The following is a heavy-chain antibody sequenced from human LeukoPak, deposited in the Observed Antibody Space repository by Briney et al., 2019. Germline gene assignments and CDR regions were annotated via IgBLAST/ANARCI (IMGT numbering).Heavy chain of an antibody. J-gene: IGHJ6*02. CDR2: INPKSRAT. CDR3: ARDPMARPGSLYYYGMDV. D-gene: IGHD5-24*01. Sequence: ASVKVSFKASGYTFIGYYIHWVRHAPGQGREWMGWINPKSRATSYAQKFQARFTMTRDTSISTAHMELSRLRSDDTAVYYCARDPMARPGSLYYYGMDVWGQGTTVTVSS. CDR1: GYTFIGYY. V-gene: IGHV1-2*02.